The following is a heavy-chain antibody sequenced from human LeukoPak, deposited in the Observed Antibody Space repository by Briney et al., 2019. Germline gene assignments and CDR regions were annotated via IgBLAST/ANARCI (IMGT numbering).Heavy chain of an antibody. CDR1: GFTFSNYG. V-gene: IGHV3-30*02. J-gene: IGHJ4*02. D-gene: IGHD3-22*01. CDR3: AKGLYYYDSSGYPY. CDR2: IQYDGSNN. Sequence: GGSLRLSCAASGFTFSNYGMHWVRQAPGKGPEWVAFIQYDGSNNYYVDSVKGRFTISRDNSKNTLYLQMNILRVEDTAVYYCAKGLYYYDSSGYPYWGQGSLVTVSS.